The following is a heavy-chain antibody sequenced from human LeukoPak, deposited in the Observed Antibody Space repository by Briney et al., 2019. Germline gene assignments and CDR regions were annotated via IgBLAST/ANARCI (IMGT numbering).Heavy chain of an antibody. CDR3: ARDRIAARQGDY. CDR1: GFTFSNAW. CDR2: ISSSGSTI. Sequence: GGSLRLSCAASGFTFSNAWMSWVRQAPGKGLEWVSYISSSGSTIYYADSVKGRFTISRDNAKNSLYLQMNSLRAEDTAVYYCARDRIAARQGDYWGQGTLVNVSS. J-gene: IGHJ4*02. V-gene: IGHV3-11*04. D-gene: IGHD6-6*01.